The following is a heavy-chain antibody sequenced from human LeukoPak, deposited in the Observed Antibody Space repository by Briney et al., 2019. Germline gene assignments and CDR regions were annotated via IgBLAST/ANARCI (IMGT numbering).Heavy chain of an antibody. CDR2: VNHSGRT. V-gene: IGHV4-34*01. D-gene: IGHD3-10*01. J-gene: IGHJ6*03. Sequence: SETLSLTCAVYGGSFSGYYWSWIRQPPGKGLDWIGEVNHSGRTNYIPSLKSRVTVSVDTSKNQFSLKLSSVTAADTAVYYCARRAGSGSRFTHYYYYYYMDVWGKGTTVTISS. CDR1: GGSFSGYY. CDR3: ARRAGSGSRFTHYYYYYYMDV.